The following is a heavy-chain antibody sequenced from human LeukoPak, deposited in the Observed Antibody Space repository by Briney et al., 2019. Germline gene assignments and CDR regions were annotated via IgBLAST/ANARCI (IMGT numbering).Heavy chain of an antibody. J-gene: IGHJ4*02. CDR1: GYSFTSYW. CDR3: ARAALGYCSSTSCYIFDY. Sequence: GESLKISCKGSGYSFTSYWIGWVRQMPGKGLEWMGIIYPGDSDTRYSPSFQGQVTVSADKSISTAYLQWSSLKASDTAMYYCARAALGYCSSTSCYIFDYWGQGTLVTVSS. D-gene: IGHD2-2*02. V-gene: IGHV5-51*01. CDR2: IYPGDSDT.